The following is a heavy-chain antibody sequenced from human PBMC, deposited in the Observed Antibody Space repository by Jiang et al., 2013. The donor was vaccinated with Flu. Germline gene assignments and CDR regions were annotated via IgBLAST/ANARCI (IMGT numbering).Heavy chain of an antibody. CDR3: ARHIGPTGPDY. CDR2: FTYGGGT. Sequence: PGLVKPSETLSPTCIVSGGSITSSSDHWGWVRQSPGKGLEWLGSFTYGGGTYYNPPLRGRLIISIDASRNQFSLRVSSVTAADSAVYFCARHIGPTGPDYWGQGTLVTVSS. D-gene: IGHD4-11*01. V-gene: IGHV4-39*01. CDR1: GGSITSSSDH. J-gene: IGHJ4*02.